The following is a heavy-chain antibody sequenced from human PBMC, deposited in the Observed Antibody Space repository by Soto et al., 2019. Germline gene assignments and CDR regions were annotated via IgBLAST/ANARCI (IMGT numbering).Heavy chain of an antibody. V-gene: IGHV1-8*01. D-gene: IGHD6-13*01. CDR3: AREGASGPYSSSWYWFDP. CDR1: GYTFTSYD. Sequence: ASVKVSCKASGYTFTSYDINWVRQATGQGLEWMGWMNPNSGNTGYAQKFQGRVTMTRNTSISTAYMELSSLRSEDTAVYYCAREGASGPYSSSWYWFDPWGQGTLVTVSS. J-gene: IGHJ5*02. CDR2: MNPNSGNT.